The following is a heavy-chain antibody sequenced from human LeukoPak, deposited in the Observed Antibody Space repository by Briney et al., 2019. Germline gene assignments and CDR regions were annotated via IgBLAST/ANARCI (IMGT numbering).Heavy chain of an antibody. D-gene: IGHD3-22*01. CDR3: AREPDSYDSSGVLDP. J-gene: IGHJ5*02. CDR1: GYTFTGYY. V-gene: IGHV1-2*02. Sequence: ASVKVSCKASGYTFTGYYMHWVRQAPGQGLEWMGWINPNSGGTNYAQKFQGRVTMTRDTSISTAYMELSRLRSDDTAVYYCAREPDSYDSSGVLDPWGQGTRVTVFS. CDR2: INPNSGGT.